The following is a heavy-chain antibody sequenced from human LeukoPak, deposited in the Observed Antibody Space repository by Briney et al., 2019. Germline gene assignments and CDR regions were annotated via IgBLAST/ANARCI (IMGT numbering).Heavy chain of an antibody. CDR2: MNPNSGNT. V-gene: IGHV1-8*01. J-gene: IGHJ6*03. CDR3: ARTVHDFWSGQATFNYYMDV. Sequence: ASVKVSCKASGYTFTSYDINWVRQATGQGLEWMGWMNPNSGNTGYAQKFQGRVTMTRNTSISTAYVELSSLRSDDTAVYYCARTVHDFWSGQATFNYYMDVWGKGTTVTVSS. D-gene: IGHD3-3*01. CDR1: GYTFTSYD.